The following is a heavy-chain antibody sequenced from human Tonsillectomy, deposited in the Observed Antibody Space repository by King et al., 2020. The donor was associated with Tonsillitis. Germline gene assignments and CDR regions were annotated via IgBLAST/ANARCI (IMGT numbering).Heavy chain of an antibody. Sequence: VQLVETGGGLIQPGGSLRLSCAASGFTVSSNYMSWVRQAPGKGLEWVLVIYSGGSTYYAESVKGRFTSPRDNSKNTLYLQMNSLRAEDTAVYYCARVRASDAFDIWGQGTMVTVSS. CDR3: ARVRASDAFDI. CDR2: IYSGGST. V-gene: IGHV3-53*02. CDR1: GFTVSSNY. J-gene: IGHJ3*02.